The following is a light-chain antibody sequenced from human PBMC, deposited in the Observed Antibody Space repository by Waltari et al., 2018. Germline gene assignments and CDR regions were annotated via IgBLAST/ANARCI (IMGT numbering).Light chain of an antibody. Sequence: SYVLTQPPSVSVAPGQTATIACGGNNIVRKSVKWHQQKPGQAPVLVVYDDRDRPSGTPERVSGSNAGNTATLTITGVEAGDEADYYCQVWDSTSDRWVFGGGTKLTVL. CDR1: NIVRKS. CDR3: QVWDSTSDRWV. V-gene: IGLV3-21*02. J-gene: IGLJ3*02. CDR2: DDR.